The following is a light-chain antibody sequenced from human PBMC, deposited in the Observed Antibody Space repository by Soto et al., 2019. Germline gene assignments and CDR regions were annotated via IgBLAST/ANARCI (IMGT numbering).Light chain of an antibody. CDR3: ISYRGSDPSYV. J-gene: IGLJ1*01. CDR1: SSDIGSYNY. CDR2: EVR. Sequence: QSVLTQPASVSGSPGQSITISCTGTSSDIGSYNYVAWYQQFPGKTPKLIIYEVRNRPSGVSFRFSGSKSGNTASLTISWLQAEDEADYYCISYRGSDPSYVFGTGTKLTVL. V-gene: IGLV2-14*01.